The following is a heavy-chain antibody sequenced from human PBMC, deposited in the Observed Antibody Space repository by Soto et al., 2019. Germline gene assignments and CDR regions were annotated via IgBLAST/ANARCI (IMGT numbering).Heavy chain of an antibody. CDR2: IKQDGSEK. Sequence: GGSLRLSCAASGFTLSGHWMSWVRQAPGKGLEWVANIKQDGSEKYYVDSVKGRFTISRDNARNSLYLQMNSLRDEDTAMYYCARKGPSAWFDSWGQGTLVTVSS. J-gene: IGHJ5*01. V-gene: IGHV3-7*05. CDR1: GFTLSGHW. CDR3: ARKGPSAWFDS. D-gene: IGHD1-26*01.